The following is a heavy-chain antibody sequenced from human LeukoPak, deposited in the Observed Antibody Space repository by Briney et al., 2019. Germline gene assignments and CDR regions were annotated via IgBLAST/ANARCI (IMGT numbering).Heavy chain of an antibody. V-gene: IGHV3-23*01. J-gene: IGHJ4*02. CDR3: AKDRHYYGSGSYPPH. CDR2: ISGSGGSK. Sequence: GGSLRLSCAAPGFTFSSYAMSWVRQGPGKGLECVSDISGSGGSKYYADSVKGRFTISRDNSKNTLHLQMNSLRAEDTAVYYCAKDRHYYGSGSYPPHWGQGTLVTVSS. D-gene: IGHD3-10*01. CDR1: GFTFSSYA.